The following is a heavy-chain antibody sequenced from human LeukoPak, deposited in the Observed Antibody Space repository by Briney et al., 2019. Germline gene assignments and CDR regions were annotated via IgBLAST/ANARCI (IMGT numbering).Heavy chain of an antibody. Sequence: GGSLRLSCAASGFTFSSYWMSWVRQAPGKGLEWVSTVTGSGISTYYAESVKGRFTISRDNSKNTVYLQMNSLRVEDTAVYYCAKGGCGSSTSCYDYWGQGTLVTVSS. CDR3: AKGGCGSSTSCYDY. V-gene: IGHV3-23*01. CDR1: GFTFSSYW. J-gene: IGHJ4*02. D-gene: IGHD2-2*01. CDR2: VTGSGIST.